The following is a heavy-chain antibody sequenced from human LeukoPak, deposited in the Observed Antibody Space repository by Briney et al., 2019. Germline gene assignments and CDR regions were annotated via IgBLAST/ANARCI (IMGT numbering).Heavy chain of an antibody. Sequence: GGSLRLSCAASGFTFDDYAMHWVRQAPGKGLEWVSGISWNSGSIGQADSVKGRFTISRDNARNSLYLQMNSLRAEDTAVYYCARGRFNYDNSGYSSFYHWGQGTLVTVSS. J-gene: IGHJ4*02. D-gene: IGHD3-22*01. V-gene: IGHV3-9*01. CDR1: GFTFDDYA. CDR3: ARGRFNYDNSGYSSFYH. CDR2: ISWNSGSI.